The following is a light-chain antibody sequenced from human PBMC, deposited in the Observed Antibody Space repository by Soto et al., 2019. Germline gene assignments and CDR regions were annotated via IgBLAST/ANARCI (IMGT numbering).Light chain of an antibody. CDR2: EGS. Sequence: QSAPTQPASVSGSPGQSITISCTGTSSDVGSYNLVSWYQQHPGKAPKLMICEGSKRPSGVSNRFSGSKSGNTASLTISGLQAEDEADYYCCSYAGSSTSVIFGGGTKVTVL. V-gene: IGLV2-23*01. J-gene: IGLJ2*01. CDR1: SSDVGSYNL. CDR3: CSYAGSSTSVI.